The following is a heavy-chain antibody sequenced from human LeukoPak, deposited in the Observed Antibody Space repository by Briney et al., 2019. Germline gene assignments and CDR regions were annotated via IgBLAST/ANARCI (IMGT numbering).Heavy chain of an antibody. Sequence: PGGSLRFSCAASGFTFTDYWMTWVRQVPGKGLEWVANIQRGGSESYYVDSVKGRFTISRENAKNSLYLQMDSLRVEDTAVYYCARVGTWELQRVFDYWGQGTPVTVSS. V-gene: IGHV3-7*01. D-gene: IGHD1-26*01. CDR2: IQRGGSES. CDR1: GFTFTDYW. J-gene: IGHJ4*02. CDR3: ARVGTWELQRVFDY.